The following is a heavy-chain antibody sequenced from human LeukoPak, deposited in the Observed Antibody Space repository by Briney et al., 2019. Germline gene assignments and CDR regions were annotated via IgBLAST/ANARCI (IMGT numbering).Heavy chain of an antibody. CDR3: ARGVDTMVRGVPRGWFDP. Sequence: ASVKVSCKAPGGTFSSYAISWVRQAPGQGLEWMGGIIPIFGTANYAQKFQGGVTITADESTSTAYMELSSLRSEDTAVYYCARGVDTMVRGVPRGWFDPWGQGTLVTVSS. J-gene: IGHJ5*02. D-gene: IGHD3-10*01. CDR2: IIPIFGTA. V-gene: IGHV1-69*13. CDR1: GGTFSSYA.